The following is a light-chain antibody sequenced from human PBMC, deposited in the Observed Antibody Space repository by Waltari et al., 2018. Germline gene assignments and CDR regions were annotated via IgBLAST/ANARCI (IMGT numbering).Light chain of an antibody. Sequence: QSALTQPPSASGSPGQSVTISCTGTGSDVGGYNSVSWYQQHPGKAPRLIIYGVTLRPSGVPDRFSASKSGNTASLTVSGLQAEDEADYYCSSYAGGNILVVLGGGTRLTVL. CDR2: GVT. V-gene: IGLV2-8*01. CDR3: SSYAGGNILVV. CDR1: GSDVGGYNS. J-gene: IGLJ2*01.